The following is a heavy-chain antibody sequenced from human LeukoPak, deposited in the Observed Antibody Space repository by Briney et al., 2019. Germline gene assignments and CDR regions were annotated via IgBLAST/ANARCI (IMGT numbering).Heavy chain of an antibody. J-gene: IGHJ4*02. CDR1: GGSISSYY. D-gene: IGHD2-15*01. CDR3: ARALPYCSGGSCRLWYFDY. V-gene: IGHV4-59*01. CDR2: IYYSGST. Sequence: SETLSLTCTVSGGSISSYYWSWIRQPPGKGLEWIGYIYYSGSTNYNPSLKSRVTISVDTSKNQFSLKLSSVTAADTAVYYCARALPYCSGGSCRLWYFDYWGQGTLVTVSS.